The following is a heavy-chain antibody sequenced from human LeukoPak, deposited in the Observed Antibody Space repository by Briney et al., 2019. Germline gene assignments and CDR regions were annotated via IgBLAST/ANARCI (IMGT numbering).Heavy chain of an antibody. V-gene: IGHV3-53*01. Sequence: GGSLRLSCAASGFTVSSNYMSWVRQAPGKGLEWVSVIYSGGRTYYADSVKGRFTISRDNSKNTLYLQMNSLRAEGTAVYYCARVYYGSGSLYYYYYYMDVWGKGTTVTISS. D-gene: IGHD3-10*01. CDR2: IYSGGRT. J-gene: IGHJ6*03. CDR1: GFTVSSNY. CDR3: ARVYYGSGSLYYYYYYMDV.